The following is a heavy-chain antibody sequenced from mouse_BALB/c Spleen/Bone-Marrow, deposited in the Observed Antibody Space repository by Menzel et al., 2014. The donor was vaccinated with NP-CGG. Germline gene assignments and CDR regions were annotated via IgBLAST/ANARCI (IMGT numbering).Heavy chain of an antibody. Sequence: EAGGGLVQPGGSLKLSCAASGFDFRRYWMTWVRQAPGKGLEWIGEINPDSSTINYTPSLKDKFIISRDNAKNTLYLLMSKVRSEDTALYYCAKNFYYGYVAYWAQATLVPVSA. CDR1: GFDFRRYW. D-gene: IGHD1-2*01. CDR3: AKNFYYGYVAY. V-gene: IGHV4-1*02. J-gene: IGHJ3*01. CDR2: INPDSSTI.